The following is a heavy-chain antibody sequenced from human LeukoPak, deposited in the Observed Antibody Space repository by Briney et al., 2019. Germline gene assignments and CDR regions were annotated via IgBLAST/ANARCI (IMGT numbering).Heavy chain of an antibody. J-gene: IGHJ4*02. CDR3: ARGPRYCSSTSCYLFDY. Sequence: GASVKVSCKASGYTFTSYAMHWVRQAPGQRLEWMGWINAGNGNTKYSQKFQGRVTITRDTSASTAYMELSSLRSEDTAVYYCARGPRYCSSTSCYLFDYWGQGTLVTVSS. CDR2: INAGNGNT. CDR1: GYTFTSYA. D-gene: IGHD2-2*01. V-gene: IGHV1-3*01.